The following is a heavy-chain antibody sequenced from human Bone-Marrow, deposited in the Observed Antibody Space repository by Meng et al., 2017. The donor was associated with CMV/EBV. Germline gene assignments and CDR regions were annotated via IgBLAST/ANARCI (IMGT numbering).Heavy chain of an antibody. CDR3: AKEANKYFQH. V-gene: IGHV3-23*01. J-gene: IGHJ1*01. Sequence: ETLSLTCTVSGGSISSNSYYWGWIRQPPGKGLEWVSAISGSGGSTYYADSVKGRFTISRDNSKNTLYLQMNSLRAEDTAVYYCAKEANKYFQHWGQGTLVTVSS. CDR2: ISGSGGST. CDR1: GGSISSNSYY.